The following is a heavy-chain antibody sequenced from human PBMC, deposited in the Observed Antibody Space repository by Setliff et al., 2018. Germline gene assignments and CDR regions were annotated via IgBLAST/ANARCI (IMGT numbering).Heavy chain of an antibody. D-gene: IGHD3-10*01. CDR3: ARVDFTMIQGVLGL. J-gene: IGHJ1*01. Sequence: PSETLSLTCNVSGGSVSSTSHYWGWIRQPPGKGMEWIGSVYHSGYTYYNPSLQSRVTISVDMSKNQFSMKLTSVTAADTAVYYCARVDFTMIQGVLGLWGQGTLVTVSS. CDR1: GGSVSSTSHY. CDR2: VYHSGYT. V-gene: IGHV4-39*07.